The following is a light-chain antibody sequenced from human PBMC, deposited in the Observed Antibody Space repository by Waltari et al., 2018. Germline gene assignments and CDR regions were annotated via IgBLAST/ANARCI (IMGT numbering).Light chain of an antibody. CDR2: AAA. CDR1: QYINYW. CDR3: QQYRSLYT. Sequence: DIQMTQSPSNLSASVGDRVIVTFRASQYINYWFAWIQQKPGKAPKLLSYAAATLESRVPSRFSGSGSGTEFTITISSLQPYDFATYYCQQYRSLYTFGPGTKLEIK. V-gene: IGKV1-5*01. J-gene: IGKJ2*01.